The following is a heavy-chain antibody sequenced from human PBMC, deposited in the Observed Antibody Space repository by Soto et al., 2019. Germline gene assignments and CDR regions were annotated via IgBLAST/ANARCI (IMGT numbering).Heavy chain of an antibody. V-gene: IGHV3-30*03. CDR1: GFTFSSYG. Sequence: GGSLRLSCASSGFTFSSYGMHWVRQAPGKGLEWVAVISYDGSNKYYADSVKGRFTISRDNSKNTLYLQMNSLRAEDTAVYYCARGLYYYDSRGYWGYWGQGTLVTVSS. D-gene: IGHD3-22*01. J-gene: IGHJ4*02. CDR3: ARGLYYYDSRGYWGY. CDR2: ISYDGSNK.